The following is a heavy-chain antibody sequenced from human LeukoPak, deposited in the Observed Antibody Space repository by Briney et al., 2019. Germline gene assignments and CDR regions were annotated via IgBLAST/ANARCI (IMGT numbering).Heavy chain of an antibody. CDR3: ARDRQLYSPNYYFDY. Sequence: GGSLRLSCAASGFTFSSYAMHWVRQAPGKGLEWVAVILYDGSNEYYGDSVKGRFTISRDNSKNTLYLQMNSLRADDTAVYYCARDRQLYSPNYYFDYWGQGTLVTVSS. CDR2: ILYDGSNE. D-gene: IGHD5-18*01. CDR1: GFTFSSYA. J-gene: IGHJ4*02. V-gene: IGHV3-30*16.